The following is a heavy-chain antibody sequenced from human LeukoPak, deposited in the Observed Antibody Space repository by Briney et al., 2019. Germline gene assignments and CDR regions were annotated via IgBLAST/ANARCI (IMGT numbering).Heavy chain of an antibody. CDR2: IRYDGSDK. D-gene: IGHD6-13*01. J-gene: IGHJ4*02. V-gene: IGHV3-30*02. Sequence: GGSLRLSCAASGFNFSIYSMNWVRQAPGKGLEWVAFIRYDGSDKYYADSVKGRFTISRDNAKNSLYLQMNSLRAEDTAVYYCARDRYELVPSFLFDYWGQGTLVTVSS. CDR1: GFNFSIYS. CDR3: ARDRYELVPSFLFDY.